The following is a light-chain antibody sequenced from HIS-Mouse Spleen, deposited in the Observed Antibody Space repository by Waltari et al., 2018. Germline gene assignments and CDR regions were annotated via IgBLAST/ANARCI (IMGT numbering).Light chain of an antibody. CDR3: YSTDSSGNHRV. CDR1: ALPKKY. CDR2: EDS. V-gene: IGLV3-10*01. J-gene: IGLJ2*01. Sequence: SYELTQPPSVSVSPGQTARITCSGDALPKKYAYWYQQKSGQAPVLVIYEDSKRPSGLPERFSGSSSGTRANLTISGAQVEDEADYYCYSTDSSGNHRVFGGGTKLTVL.